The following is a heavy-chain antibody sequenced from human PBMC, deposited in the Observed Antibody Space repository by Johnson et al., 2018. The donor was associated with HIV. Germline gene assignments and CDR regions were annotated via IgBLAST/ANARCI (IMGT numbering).Heavy chain of an antibody. V-gene: IGHV3-30-3*01. CDR3: ARERGYFGNPAFDI. Sequence: QEQLVESGGDVVQPGRSLRLSCTASGFTFSSYALHWVRQAPGKGLEWVAVLSYDGSNKFYADYVKGRFTISRDNSKTTLYLQMNSLRTEDTAMYYCARERGYFGNPAFDIWGQGTMVTVSS. D-gene: IGHD4-23*01. J-gene: IGHJ3*02. CDR2: LSYDGSNK. CDR1: GFTFSSYA.